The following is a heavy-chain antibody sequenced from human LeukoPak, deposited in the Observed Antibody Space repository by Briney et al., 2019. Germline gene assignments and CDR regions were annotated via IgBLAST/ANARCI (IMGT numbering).Heavy chain of an antibody. CDR2: VDPEDGET. D-gene: IGHD3-10*01. CDR1: GYTFTDYY. Sequence: ASVKVSCKVSGYTFTDYYMHWVQQAPGKGLKWMGLVDPEDGETIYAEKFQGRVTITADTSTDTAYMELSSLRSEDTAVYYCATGKGTGAFDIWGQGTMVTVSS. CDR3: ATGKGTGAFDI. J-gene: IGHJ3*02. V-gene: IGHV1-69-2*01.